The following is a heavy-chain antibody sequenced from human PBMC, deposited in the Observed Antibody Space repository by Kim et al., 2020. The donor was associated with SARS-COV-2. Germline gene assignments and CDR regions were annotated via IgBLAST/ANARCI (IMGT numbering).Heavy chain of an antibody. J-gene: IGHJ4*02. CDR2: INAGNGNT. V-gene: IGHV1-3*01. CDR1: GYTFTSYA. CDR3: ASGPAWYFDY. Sequence: ASVKVSCKASGYTFTSYAMHWVRQAPGQRLEWMGWINAGNGNTKYSPKFQGRVTITRDTSASTAYMELSSLRSEDTAVYYCASGPAWYFDYWGQGTLVTVSS.